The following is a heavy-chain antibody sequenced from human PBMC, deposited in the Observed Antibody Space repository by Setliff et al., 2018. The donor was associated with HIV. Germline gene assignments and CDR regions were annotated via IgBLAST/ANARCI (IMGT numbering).Heavy chain of an antibody. J-gene: IGHJ4*02. CDR3: ARGPYYYDSSGYSPLDY. Sequence: SVKVSCKASGGTFSSYGISWVRQAPGQGLEWMGGIIPIIGIPNYAQKFQGRVTITADKSTSTAYMELSSLRSEDTAVYYCARGPYYYDSSGYSPLDYWGQGTLVTVSS. D-gene: IGHD3-22*01. V-gene: IGHV1-69*10. CDR1: GGTFSSYG. CDR2: IIPIIGIP.